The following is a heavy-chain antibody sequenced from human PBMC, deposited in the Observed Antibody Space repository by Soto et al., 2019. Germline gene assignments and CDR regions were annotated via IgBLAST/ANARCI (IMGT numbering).Heavy chain of an antibody. CDR1: GGSISSYY. Sequence: SETLSLTCTVSGGSISSYYWSWIRQPPGKGLEWIGYIYYSGSTNYNPSLKSRVTISVDTSKNQFSLKLSSLTAADTAVYYCASYYDFWSGYNYYGMDVWGQGTTVTVSS. V-gene: IGHV4-59*01. D-gene: IGHD3-3*01. CDR2: IYYSGST. J-gene: IGHJ6*02. CDR3: ASYYDFWSGYNYYGMDV.